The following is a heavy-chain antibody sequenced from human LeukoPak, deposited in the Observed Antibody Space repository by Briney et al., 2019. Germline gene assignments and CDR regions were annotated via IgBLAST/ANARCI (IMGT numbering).Heavy chain of an antibody. CDR3: ARDYDILTGYYTPSCFDY. Sequence: GASVKVSCKASGYTFTSYGISWVRQAPGQGLEWMGWISAYNGNTNYAQKLQGRVTMTTDTSTSTAYMELRSLRSDDTAVYYCARDYDILTGYYTPSCFDYWGQGTLVTVSS. CDR2: ISAYNGNT. D-gene: IGHD3-9*01. J-gene: IGHJ4*02. CDR1: GYTFTSYG. V-gene: IGHV1-18*01.